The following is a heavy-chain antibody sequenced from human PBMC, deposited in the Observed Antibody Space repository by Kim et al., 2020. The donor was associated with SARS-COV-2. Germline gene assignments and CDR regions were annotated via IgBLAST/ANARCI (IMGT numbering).Heavy chain of an antibody. CDR2: ISSSGSTI. Sequence: GGSLRLSCAASGFTFSSYEMNWVRQAPGKGLEWVSYISSSGSTIYYADSVKGRFTISRDNAKNSLYLQMNSLRAEDTAVYYCASAEDGDYFGYWGQGTLVTVSS. D-gene: IGHD4-17*01. CDR3: ASAEDGDYFGY. CDR1: GFTFSSYE. J-gene: IGHJ4*02. V-gene: IGHV3-48*03.